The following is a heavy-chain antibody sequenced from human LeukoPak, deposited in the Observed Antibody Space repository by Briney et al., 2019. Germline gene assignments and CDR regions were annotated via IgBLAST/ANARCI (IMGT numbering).Heavy chain of an antibody. CDR3: ADSYYDFWTGSYY. Sequence: PGGSLRLSCAASGFNFNNYGMHWVRQAPGMGLEWLAVISYDGSDKYYADSVKGRFIISRDSAKNMLYLQMNSLRPEDTAVYYCADSYYDFWTGSYYWGQGALVIVSS. V-gene: IGHV3-30*03. D-gene: IGHD3-3*01. J-gene: IGHJ4*02. CDR1: GFNFNNYG. CDR2: ISYDGSDK.